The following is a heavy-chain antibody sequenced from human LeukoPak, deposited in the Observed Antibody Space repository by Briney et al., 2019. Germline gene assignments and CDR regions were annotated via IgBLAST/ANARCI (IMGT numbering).Heavy chain of an antibody. CDR3: ARDKWTTVTTH. D-gene: IGHD4-17*01. CDR2: ISSSSSYI. CDR1: GFTFSSYS. Sequence: GGSLRLSCAASGFTFSSYSMNWVRQAPGKGLEWVSSISSSSSYIYYADSVKGRFTISGDNAKNSLYLQMNSLRAEDTAVYYCARDKWTTVTTHWGQGTLVTVSS. J-gene: IGHJ4*02. V-gene: IGHV3-21*01.